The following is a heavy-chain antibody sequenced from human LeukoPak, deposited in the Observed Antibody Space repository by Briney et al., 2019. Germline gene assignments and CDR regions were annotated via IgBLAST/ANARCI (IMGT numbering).Heavy chain of an antibody. J-gene: IGHJ4*02. D-gene: IGHD5-12*01. CDR1: GGSIISYY. Sequence: SETLSRTCTVSGGSIISYYWSWIRQPPGKGLEWIGYIYYSGSTNYNPSLKSRVTISVDTSKNQFSLKLSSVTAADTAVYYCASGGYPEDYWGQGTLVAVSS. V-gene: IGHV4-59*01. CDR3: ASGGYPEDY. CDR2: IYYSGST.